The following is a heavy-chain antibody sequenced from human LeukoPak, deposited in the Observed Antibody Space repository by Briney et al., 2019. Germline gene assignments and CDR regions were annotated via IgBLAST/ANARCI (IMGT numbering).Heavy chain of an antibody. CDR3: AREKYCSGGSCYNYFDY. J-gene: IGHJ4*02. V-gene: IGHV4-34*01. Sequence: SETLSLTCAVYGGSFSGYYWSWIRQPPGKGLEWIGEINHSRSTNYNPSLKSRVTISVDTSKNQFSLKLSSVTAADTAVYYCAREKYCSGGSCYNYFDYWGQGTLVTVSS. CDR1: GGSFSGYY. CDR2: INHSRST. D-gene: IGHD2-15*01.